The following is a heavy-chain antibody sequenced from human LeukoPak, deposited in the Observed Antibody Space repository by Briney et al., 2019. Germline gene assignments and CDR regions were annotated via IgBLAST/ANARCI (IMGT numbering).Heavy chain of an antibody. CDR3: ARDLGKSRYFDY. CDR2: IWYDGSNN. D-gene: IGHD7-27*01. J-gene: IGHJ4*02. V-gene: IGHV3-33*01. Sequence: GGSLRLSRAASGFTFSTYGMHWVRQAPGKGLEWVAIIWYDGSNNYYADSVKGRFTISRDNSKNTLYLQVNSLRAGDTAVYYCARDLGKSRYFDYWGQGTLVTVSS. CDR1: GFTFSTYG.